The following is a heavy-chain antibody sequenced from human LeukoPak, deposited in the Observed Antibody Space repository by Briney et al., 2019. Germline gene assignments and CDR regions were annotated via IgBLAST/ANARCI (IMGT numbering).Heavy chain of an antibody. V-gene: IGHV3-21*01. CDR3: GRDPDHGAVDY. D-gene: IGHD3-16*01. CDR2: ISSSSSYI. J-gene: IGHJ4*02. CDR1: GFTFSSYS. Sequence: GGSLRLSCAASGFTFSSYSMNWVRQAPGKGLEWVSSISSSSSYIYYADSVKGRFSISRDNAKNSLYLQMNSLRVEDTAVYYCGRDPDHGAVDYWGQGTLVTVSS.